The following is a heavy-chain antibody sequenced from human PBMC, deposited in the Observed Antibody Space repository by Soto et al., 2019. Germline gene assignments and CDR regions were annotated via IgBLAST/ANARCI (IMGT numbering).Heavy chain of an antibody. CDR1: GFTFSSYA. CDR2: ISGSGGIT. Sequence: EVKLLESGGGLVQPGGSLRLSCAASGFTFSSYAMSWVRQAPGKGLEWVSAISGSGGITYYADSVKGRFTISRDNSKNTLYLQMSSLRAEDTAVYYCAKEGSRGCTNGVCYLYYFDYWGQGTLVTVSS. V-gene: IGHV3-23*01. CDR3: AKEGSRGCTNGVCYLYYFDY. J-gene: IGHJ4*02. D-gene: IGHD2-8*01.